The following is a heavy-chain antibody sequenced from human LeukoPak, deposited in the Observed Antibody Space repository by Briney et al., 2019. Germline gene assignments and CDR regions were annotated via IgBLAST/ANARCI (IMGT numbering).Heavy chain of an antibody. CDR2: INHSGST. V-gene: IGHV4-38-2*02. CDR3: ARDNDSRDPPHFDY. J-gene: IGHJ4*02. CDR1: GYSISSGYY. Sequence: SETLSLTRTVSGYSISSGYYWGWIRQPPGKGLEWIGEINHSGSTNYNPSLKSRVTISVDTSKNQFSLKLSSVTAADTAVYYCARDNDSRDPPHFDYWGQGTLVTVSS. D-gene: IGHD3-16*01.